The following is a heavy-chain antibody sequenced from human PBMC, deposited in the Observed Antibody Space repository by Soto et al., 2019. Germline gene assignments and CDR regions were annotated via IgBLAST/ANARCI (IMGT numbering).Heavy chain of an antibody. V-gene: IGHV3-30-3*01. CDR2: ISYDGSNK. CDR1: GFPFISYA. J-gene: IGHJ4*02. CDR3: ARELYGDYALDY. D-gene: IGHD4-17*01. Sequence: GGSLRLSCAASGFPFISYAMHWVRQAPGKGLEWVAVISYDGSNKYYADSVKGRLTISRDNAKNSLYLQMNSLRDEDTAVYYCARELYGDYALDYWGQGTLVTVSS.